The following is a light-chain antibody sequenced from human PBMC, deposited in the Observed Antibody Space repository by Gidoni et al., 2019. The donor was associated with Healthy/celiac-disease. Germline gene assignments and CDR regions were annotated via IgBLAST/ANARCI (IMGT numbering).Light chain of an antibody. V-gene: IGLV2-14*03. CDR3: SSYTSSSTLGVV. J-gene: IGLJ2*01. Sequence: QSALTQPASVSGSPGPSLTISCTGTSSDVGGYNYVSWYQQHPGKAPKLMIYDVSNRPSGVSNRFSGSKSGNTASLTISGLQAEDEADYYCSSYTSSSTLGVVFGGGTKLTVL. CDR1: SSDVGGYNY. CDR2: DVS.